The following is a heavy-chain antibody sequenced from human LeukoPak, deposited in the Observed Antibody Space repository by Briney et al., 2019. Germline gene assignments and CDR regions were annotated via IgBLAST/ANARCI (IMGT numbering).Heavy chain of an antibody. V-gene: IGHV3-48*02. J-gene: IGHJ4*02. Sequence: GGSLRLSCAASGFTFSYYSMNWVRQAPGKGLVWVSCISSSSGSIFYADSVKGRFTISRDNARNALYLQMNSLRDEDTAVYYCAREARNYFDYRGQGTLGTVSS. CDR1: GFTFSYYS. CDR2: ISSSSGSI. CDR3: AREARNYFDY.